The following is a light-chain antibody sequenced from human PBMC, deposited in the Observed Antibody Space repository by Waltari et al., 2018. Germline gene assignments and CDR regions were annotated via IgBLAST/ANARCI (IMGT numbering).Light chain of an antibody. CDR2: ATA. J-gene: IGKJ1*01. CDR3: QQSYTSPPT. V-gene: IGKV1-39*01. CDR1: QFVSSY. Sequence: DIQMTQSPSSLSASIGDRVTISCRASQFVSSYLNWFQQKPGKAPKLLIYATASLQSVVPSRFSGAGAGTDFTLTISSLQPDDFATYYCQQSYTSPPTFGQGTNVEIK.